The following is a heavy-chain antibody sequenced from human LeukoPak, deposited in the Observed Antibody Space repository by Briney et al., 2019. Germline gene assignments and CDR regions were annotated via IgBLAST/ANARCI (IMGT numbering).Heavy chain of an antibody. Sequence: GGSLRLSCAASGFTFSSYSMNWVRQAPGKGLEWVSYISSSSSTIYYADSVKGRFTISRDNAKNSLYLQMNSLGAEDTAVYYCARDSSSILDWGQGTLVTVSS. J-gene: IGHJ4*02. V-gene: IGHV3-48*01. CDR1: GFTFSSYS. D-gene: IGHD6-6*01. CDR2: ISSSSSTI. CDR3: ARDSSSILD.